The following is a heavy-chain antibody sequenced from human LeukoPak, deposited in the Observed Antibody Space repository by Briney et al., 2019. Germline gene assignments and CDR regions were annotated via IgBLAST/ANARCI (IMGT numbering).Heavy chain of an antibody. CDR3: ARIMVATTREAFDY. V-gene: IGHV3-30-3*01. J-gene: IGHJ4*02. CDR1: GFTFSSYA. Sequence: GGSLRLSCAASGFTFSSYAMHWVRQAPGKGLEWVAVISYDGSNKYYADSVKGRFTISRDNSKNTLYLQMNSLRAEDTAIYYCARIMVATTREAFDYWGQGTRVTVSS. D-gene: IGHD5-12*01. CDR2: ISYDGSNK.